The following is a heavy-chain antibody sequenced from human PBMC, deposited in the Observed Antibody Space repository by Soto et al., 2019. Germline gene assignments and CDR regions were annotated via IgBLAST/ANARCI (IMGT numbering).Heavy chain of an antibody. CDR3: ARDSASSGWDY. CDR1: GYTFTSDG. D-gene: IGHD6-19*01. V-gene: IGHV1-18*01. CDR2: ISAYNGNT. J-gene: IGHJ4*02. Sequence: ASVKVSCTASGYTFTSDGTSWVRQAPGKGLECMGWISAYNGNTNYAQKLQGRVTMTTDTSTSTAYMELRSLRSDDTAVYYCARDSASSGWDYWGQGTLVTVSS.